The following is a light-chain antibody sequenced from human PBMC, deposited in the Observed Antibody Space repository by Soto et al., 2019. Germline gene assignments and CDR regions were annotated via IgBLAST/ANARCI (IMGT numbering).Light chain of an antibody. V-gene: IGKV3-15*01. CDR2: GAS. CDR1: QSVSSN. CDR3: RQYNNWPSFT. J-gene: IGKJ3*01. Sequence: EIVMTQSPAALSVSPGERATLSCRASQSVSSNLAWYQHKPGQAPRLLIYGASTRATGIPVRFSGSGSGTAFTLTISSLQSEDFAVYYCRQYNNWPSFTFGPGTKVDIK.